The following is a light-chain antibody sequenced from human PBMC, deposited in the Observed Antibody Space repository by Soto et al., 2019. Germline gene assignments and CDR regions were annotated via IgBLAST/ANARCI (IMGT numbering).Light chain of an antibody. J-gene: IGLJ1*01. V-gene: IGLV1-47*02. CDR2: SNN. Sequence: QSVLTQPPSASGTPGQRVTISCSGSSSSIGSNYVYWYQQLPGTTPKLLIYSNNQRPSGVPDRISGSKSGTSASLAISGLRSEDEADYYCASWDVSLGGLYVFGTGTKGTVL. CDR1: SSSIGSNY. CDR3: ASWDVSLGGLYV.